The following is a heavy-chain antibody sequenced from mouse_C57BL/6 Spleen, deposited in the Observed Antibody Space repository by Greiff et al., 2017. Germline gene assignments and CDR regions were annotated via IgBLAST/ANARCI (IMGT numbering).Heavy chain of an antibody. CDR2: ISSGSSTI. CDR3: ARGFTTVVASMDD. D-gene: IGHD1-1*01. V-gene: IGHV5-17*01. Sequence: EVKVVESGGGLVKPGGSLKLSCAASGFTFSDYGMHWVRQAPEKGLEWVAYISSGSSTIYYADTVKGRFTISRDNAKTTLFLQMTSLRSEDTAMYYCARGFTTVVASMDDWGQGTSVTVSS. CDR1: GFTFSDYG. J-gene: IGHJ4*01.